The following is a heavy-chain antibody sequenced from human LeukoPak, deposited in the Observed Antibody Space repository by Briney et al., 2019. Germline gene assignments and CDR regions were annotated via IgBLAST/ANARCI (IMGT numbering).Heavy chain of an antibody. V-gene: IGHV1-2*02. CDR3: ARDIASDDFHYYYYGMDV. CDR2: INPNSGGT. J-gene: IGHJ6*02. CDR1: GYTFTGYY. D-gene: IGHD3-3*01. Sequence: ASVKVSCKASGYTFTGYYMHWVRQAPGQGLEWMGWINPNSGGTNYAQKFQGRVTMTRDTSISTAYMELSRLRSDDTAVYYCARDIASDDFHYYYYGMDVWGQGTTVTVSS.